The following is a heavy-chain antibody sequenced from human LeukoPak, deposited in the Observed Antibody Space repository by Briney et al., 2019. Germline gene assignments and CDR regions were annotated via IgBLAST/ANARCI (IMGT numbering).Heavy chain of an antibody. J-gene: IGHJ4*02. CDR3: ARGASRLWWLDFDY. CDR1: GYTFTNYA. D-gene: IGHD2-21*01. V-gene: IGHV1-3*01. Sequence: ASVKVSCKASGYTFTNYAIHWVRQAPGQRLEWMGWINAGNGNTKYSQKFQGRVTITRDTSASTAYMELSSLRSEDTAVYYRARGASRLWWLDFDYWGQGTLVTVSS. CDR2: INAGNGNT.